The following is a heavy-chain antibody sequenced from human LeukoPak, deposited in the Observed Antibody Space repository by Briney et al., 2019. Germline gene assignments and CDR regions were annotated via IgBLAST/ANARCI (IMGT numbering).Heavy chain of an antibody. CDR1: GGSFSGYY. V-gene: IGHV4-34*01. J-gene: IGHJ4*02. D-gene: IGHD5-12*01. Sequence: SETLSLTCAVYGGSFSGYYWSWIRQPPGKGLEWIGEINHSGSTNYNPSLKSRVAISVDTSKNQFSLKLSSVTAADTAVYYCAIRGYSGYEPYYFRYWGQGTLVTVSS. CDR2: INHSGST. CDR3: AIRGYSGYEPYYFRY.